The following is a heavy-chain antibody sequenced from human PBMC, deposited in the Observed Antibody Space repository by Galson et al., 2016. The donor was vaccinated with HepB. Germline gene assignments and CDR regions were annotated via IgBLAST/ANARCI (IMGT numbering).Heavy chain of an antibody. CDR1: GGSISSSSYY. J-gene: IGHJ6*02. Sequence: ETLSLTCNVSGGSISSSSYYWSWIRQPPGKGLEWIGYISHSGSTNYNPPLKSRVTISVDTSRNQFSLWLSSVTAADTAVYYCARMVVVLPGVTHRAEDYYYYYGMDVWGPGTTATVSS. CDR3: ARMVVVLPGVTHRAEDYYYYYGMDV. D-gene: IGHD2-2*01. V-gene: IGHV4-61*01. CDR2: ISHSGST.